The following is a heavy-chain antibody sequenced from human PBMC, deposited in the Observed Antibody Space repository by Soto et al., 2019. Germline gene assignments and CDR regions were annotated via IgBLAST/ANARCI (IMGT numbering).Heavy chain of an antibody. Sequence: SETLSLTCAVYGGSCSGYYWSWIRQPPGKGLEWIGEINHSGRTNYNPSLKSQVTISVDTSKNQFSLKLSSVTAADTAVYYCARDRWLLPYYYYGMDVWGQGTTVTVSS. CDR3: ARDRWLLPYYYYGMDV. CDR2: INHSGRT. V-gene: IGHV4-34*01. CDR1: GGSCSGYY. D-gene: IGHD3-22*01. J-gene: IGHJ6*02.